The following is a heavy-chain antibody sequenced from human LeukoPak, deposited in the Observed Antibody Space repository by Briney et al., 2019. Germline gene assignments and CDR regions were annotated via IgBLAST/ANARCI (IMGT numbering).Heavy chain of an antibody. CDR1: GLTFSDYY. J-gene: IGHJ4*02. Sequence: PGGSLRLSCTASGLTFSDYYMTWIRQAPGKGLEWVSSFSRTGTTIYSADSVRGRFTVSKDSAKKSLDLQMNSHRAEDTAFYYCAKVRGTYSSGYFFDYWGQGTLVTVSS. CDR3: AKVRGTYSSGYFFDY. V-gene: IGHV3-11*01. CDR2: FSRTGTTI. D-gene: IGHD6-19*01.